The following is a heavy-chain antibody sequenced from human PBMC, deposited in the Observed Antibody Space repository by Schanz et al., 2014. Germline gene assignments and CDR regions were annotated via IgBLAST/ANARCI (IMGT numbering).Heavy chain of an antibody. V-gene: IGHV3-15*01. D-gene: IGHD2-2*01. CDR2: IRSKADGGTT. CDR1: GFTVSSNY. CDR3: TTVDCSSPSCPP. Sequence: EVQLVESGGGLIQPGGSLRLSCAASGFTVSSNYMSWVRQAPGKGLEWVGRIRSKADGGTTDYAAPVKGRFTISRDDSKNTLFLQINSLKTEDTAVYYCTTVDCSSPSCPPWGQGTLVTVSS. J-gene: IGHJ5*02.